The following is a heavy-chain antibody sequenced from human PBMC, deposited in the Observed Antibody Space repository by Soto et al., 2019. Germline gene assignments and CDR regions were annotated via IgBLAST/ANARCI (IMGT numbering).Heavy chain of an antibody. V-gene: IGHV3-11*06. CDR3: ARVVSGIAARRLRNNWFDP. D-gene: IGHD6-6*01. J-gene: IGHJ5*02. CDR1: GFTFSDYY. CDR2: ISSSSSYT. Sequence: GGSLRLSCAASGFTFSDYYMSWIRQAPGKGLEWVSYISSSSSYTNYADSVKGRFTISRDNAKNSLYLQMNSLRAEDTAVYYCARVVSGIAARRLRNNWFDPWGQGTLVTVS.